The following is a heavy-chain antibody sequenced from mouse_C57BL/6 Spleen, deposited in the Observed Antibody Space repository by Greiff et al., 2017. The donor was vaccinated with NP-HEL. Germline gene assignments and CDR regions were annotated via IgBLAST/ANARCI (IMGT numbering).Heavy chain of an antibody. CDR1: GYTFTSYT. D-gene: IGHD1-1*01. J-gene: IGHJ2*01. Sequence: VQRVESGAELARPGASVKMSCKASGYTFTSYTMHWVKQRPGQGLEWIGYINPSSGYTKYNQKFKDKATLTADKSSSTAYMQLSSLTSEDSAVYYCARKEDYYGSSYYFDYWGQGTTLTVSS. CDR3: ARKEDYYGSSYYFDY. CDR2: INPSSGYT. V-gene: IGHV1-4*01.